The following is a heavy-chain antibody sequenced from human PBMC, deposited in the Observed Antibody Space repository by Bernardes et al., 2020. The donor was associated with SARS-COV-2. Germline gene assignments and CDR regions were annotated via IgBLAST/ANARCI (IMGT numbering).Heavy chain of an antibody. Sequence: SLRLSCAASGFTFSNYGMHWVRQAPGKGLEWVAVIWYDGTNKYFVDSVKGRFTISRDSSKNTVYLQMNSLRDEDTAVYHCARAPRYCNGGTCYGGFDIWGQGTMVTVSS. CDR2: IWYDGTNK. D-gene: IGHD2-15*01. J-gene: IGHJ3*02. V-gene: IGHV3-33*08. CDR3: ARAPRYCNGGTCYGGFDI. CDR1: GFTFSNYG.